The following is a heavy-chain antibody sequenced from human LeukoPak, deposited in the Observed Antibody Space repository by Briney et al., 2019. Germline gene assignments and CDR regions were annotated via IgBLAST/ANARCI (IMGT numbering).Heavy chain of an antibody. J-gene: IGHJ4*02. Sequence: TLSLTCTVSGGSISSYYWSWIRQPPGKALEWLARIDWDDDKYYSTSLKTRLTISKDTSKNQVVLTMTNMDPVDTATYYCARDRGYYYDSSGSFDYWGQETLVTVSS. CDR1: GGSISSYYW. D-gene: IGHD3-22*01. CDR3: ARDRGYYYDSSGSFDY. CDR2: IDWDDDK. V-gene: IGHV2-70*11.